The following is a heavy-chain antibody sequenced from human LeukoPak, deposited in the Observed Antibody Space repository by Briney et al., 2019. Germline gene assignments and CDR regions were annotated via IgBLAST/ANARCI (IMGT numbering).Heavy chain of an antibody. CDR1: GYSFTSYW. J-gene: IGHJ2*01. V-gene: IGHV5-51*01. CDR2: IYPGDSDT. Sequence: GESLKISCKGSGYSFTSYWITWVRQMPGKGLEWMGIIYPGDSDTRYSPSFQGQVTISADKSISTAYLQWSSLKASDSAMYYCARQGSVYCSGGSCYSNWYFDLWGRGTLVTVSS. D-gene: IGHD2-15*01. CDR3: ARQGSVYCSGGSCYSNWYFDL.